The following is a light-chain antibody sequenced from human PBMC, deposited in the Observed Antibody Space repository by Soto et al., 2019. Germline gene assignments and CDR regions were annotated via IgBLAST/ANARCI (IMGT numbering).Light chain of an antibody. J-gene: IGLJ1*01. Sequence: QSVLTQPRSVSGSPGQSVTISCTGTASDVGAYNYVSWYQQHPGKAPKVMIYDVSKRPSGVPDRFSGSKSGNTASLTISGLQAEDEADYYCCSYVGGYSYVFGIGTKLTVL. CDR2: DVS. CDR3: CSYVGGYSYV. CDR1: ASDVGAYNY. V-gene: IGLV2-11*01.